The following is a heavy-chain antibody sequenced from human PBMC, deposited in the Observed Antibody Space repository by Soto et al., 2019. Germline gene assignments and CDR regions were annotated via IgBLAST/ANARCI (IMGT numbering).Heavy chain of an antibody. CDR2: IKSNSDGATT. Sequence: GKGLEWVGRIKSNSDGATTDYAAPVKGRFTISRDDSTNMLYLQMSSLKTEDTAVYYCATVDRSTSRVSYSSLHHGMGVRAEGTSLSVYS. V-gene: IGHV3-15*01. D-gene: IGHD5-12*01. CDR3: ATVDRSTSRVSYSSLHHGMGV. J-gene: IGHJ6*04.